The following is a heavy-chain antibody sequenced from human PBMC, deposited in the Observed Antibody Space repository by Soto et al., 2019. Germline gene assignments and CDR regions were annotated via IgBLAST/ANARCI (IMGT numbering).Heavy chain of an antibody. J-gene: IGHJ4*02. CDR1: GFAFNSYA. V-gene: IGHV3-23*01. Sequence: PGGSLRLSCAASGFAFNSYAMSWVRQAPGRCLEWVSAINFNGGTTYYADSVKGRFSISRDNSKNMLYLQMVSLRVEDTAVYYCAKDNSGVTNGYFDFWGQGXLVTVYS. CDR3: AKDNSGVTNGYFDF. CDR2: INFNGGTT. D-gene: IGHD7-27*01.